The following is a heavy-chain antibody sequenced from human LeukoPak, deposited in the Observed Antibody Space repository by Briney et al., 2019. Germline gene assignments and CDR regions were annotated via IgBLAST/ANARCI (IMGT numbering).Heavy chain of an antibody. CDR3: ATVNTRLIEVVTAHGLGAFDI. Sequence: ASVKVYCKVSGYTLTELSMHWVRQAPGKGLEWMGGFDPEDGETIYAQKFQGRVTMTEDTSTDTAYMELSSLRSEDTAVYYCATVNTRLIEVVTAHGLGAFDIWGQGTMVTVSS. D-gene: IGHD2-21*02. CDR1: GYTLTELS. CDR2: FDPEDGET. V-gene: IGHV1-24*01. J-gene: IGHJ3*02.